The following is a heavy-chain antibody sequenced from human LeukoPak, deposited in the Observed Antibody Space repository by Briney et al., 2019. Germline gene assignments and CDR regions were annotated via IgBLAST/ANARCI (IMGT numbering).Heavy chain of an antibody. CDR2: IYSGGST. J-gene: IGHJ1*01. D-gene: IGHD3-16*02. CDR3: ARLYRGSEYLHH. V-gene: IGHV4-39*01. CDR1: GGSISSSLYS. Sequence: SETLSLTCIVSGGSISSSLYSWGWIRQPPGKGLEWIGNIYSGGSTFYNPSLKSRVTISVDTSKNQFSLKLTSVTAADSAVYYCARLYRGSEYLHHWGQGTLVTVSS.